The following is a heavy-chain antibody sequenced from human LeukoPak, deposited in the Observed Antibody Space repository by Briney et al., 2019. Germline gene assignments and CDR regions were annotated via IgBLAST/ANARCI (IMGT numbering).Heavy chain of an antibody. CDR2: IYHSGST. V-gene: IGHV4-38-2*02. CDR1: SYSISSGNY. D-gene: IGHD2-15*01. Sequence: TSETLSLTCTVSSYSISSGNYWGWIRQPPGKGLEWVGSIYHSGSTYYNPSLKSRVTISVDTSKNQFSLKLSSVTAADTAVYYCARESGYCSAGSCYSFDYWGQGTLVTVSS. J-gene: IGHJ4*02. CDR3: ARESGYCSAGSCYSFDY.